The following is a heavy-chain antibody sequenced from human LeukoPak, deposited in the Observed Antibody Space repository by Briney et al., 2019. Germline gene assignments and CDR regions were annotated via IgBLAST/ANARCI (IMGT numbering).Heavy chain of an antibody. V-gene: IGHV3-73*01. CDR1: GFTFSGSA. CDR2: IRSKANSYAT. D-gene: IGHD3-10*01. CDR3: TGCTRPDFGELDAFDI. Sequence: PGGSLRLSCAASGFTFSGSAMHWVRQASGKGLEWVGRIRSKANSYATAYAASVKGRFTISRDDSKNTAYLQMNSLKTEDTAVYYCTGCTRPDFGELDAFDIWGQGTMVTVSS. J-gene: IGHJ3*02.